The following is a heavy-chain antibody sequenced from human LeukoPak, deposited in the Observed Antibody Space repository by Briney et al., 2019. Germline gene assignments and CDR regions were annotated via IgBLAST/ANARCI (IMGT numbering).Heavy chain of an antibody. V-gene: IGHV4-30-2*01. CDR3: ARREGYGDYLHMGY. J-gene: IGHJ4*02. CDR1: GGSISSGGYY. CDR2: IYHSGST. Sequence: PSETLSLTCTVSGGSISSGGYYWSWIRQPPGKGLEWIGYIYHSGSTYYNPSLKSRVTISVDRSKNQFSLKLSSVTAADTAVYYCARREGYGDYLHMGYWGQGTLVTVSS. D-gene: IGHD4-17*01.